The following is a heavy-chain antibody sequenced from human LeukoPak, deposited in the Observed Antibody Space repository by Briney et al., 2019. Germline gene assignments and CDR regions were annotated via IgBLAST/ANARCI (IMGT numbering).Heavy chain of an antibody. CDR1: GGSMTTHH. D-gene: IGHD5-18*01. V-gene: IGHV4-59*11. Sequence: SETLSLTCTLSGGSMTTHHWNWIRHTPGKGLEWIGYVFDSGRTKVNPSLKSRVTLSADTSKNQLSLRLSSVTAADTAMYYCTTIKRGDTFGYFDFWGQGILVTVSS. J-gene: IGHJ4*02. CDR3: TTIKRGDTFGYFDF. CDR2: VFDSGRT.